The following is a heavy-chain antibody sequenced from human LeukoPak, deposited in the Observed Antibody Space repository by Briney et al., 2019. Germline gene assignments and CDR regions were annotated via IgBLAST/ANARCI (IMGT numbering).Heavy chain of an antibody. J-gene: IGHJ3*02. CDR1: GFTFSSYG. CDR3: ARRALSGRVAAAFDI. Sequence: GGSLRLSCAASGFTFSSYGMHWVRQAPGKGLEWVAVISYGEINKFYADSVRGRFTISRDNFKNTVSLQMNSLRTEDTAMYYCARRALSGRVAAAFDIWGQGTMVTVSS. D-gene: IGHD1-20*01. CDR2: ISYGEINK. V-gene: IGHV3-30*19.